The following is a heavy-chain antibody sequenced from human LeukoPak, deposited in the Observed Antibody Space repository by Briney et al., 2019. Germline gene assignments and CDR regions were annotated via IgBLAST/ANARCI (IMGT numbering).Heavy chain of an antibody. J-gene: IGHJ4*02. D-gene: IGHD3-16*02. V-gene: IGHV3-30*18. CDR1: GFTFSYYG. CDR3: AKGYTEPS. Sequence: GRSLRLSCAASGFTFSYYGMHWVRQAPGKGLEWVAVMSNDGSNKYYADSVKGRFTISRDNSKNTLYLQMNSLRAEDTAVYYCAKGYTEPSWGQGTLVTVSS. CDR2: MSNDGSNK.